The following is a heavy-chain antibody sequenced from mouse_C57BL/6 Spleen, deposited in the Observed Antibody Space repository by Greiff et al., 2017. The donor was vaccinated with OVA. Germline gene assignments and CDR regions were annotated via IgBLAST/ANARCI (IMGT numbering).Heavy chain of an antibody. CDR3: ARSGYGNYDYFDY. V-gene: IGHV1-82*01. CDR1: GYAFSSSW. Sequence: VQLQESGPELVKPGASVKISCKASGYAFSSSWMNWVKQRPGKGLEWIGRIYPGDGDTNYNGKFKGKATLTPDKSSSTAYMQLSSLTSEDSAVYFCARSGYGNYDYFDYWGQGTTLTVSS. J-gene: IGHJ2*01. CDR2: IYPGDGDT. D-gene: IGHD2-1*01.